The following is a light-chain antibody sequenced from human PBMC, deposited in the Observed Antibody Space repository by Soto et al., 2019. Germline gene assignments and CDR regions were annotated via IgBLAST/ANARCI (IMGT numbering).Light chain of an antibody. J-gene: IGKJ5*01. V-gene: IGKV1D-13*01. CDR3: QQFHNYPPIT. CDR2: DAS. CDR1: QGISSA. Sequence: IQLTQSKSSLPVSVGARVTITCRTSQGISSALAWYQQKPGKAPKLLIYDASSLESGVPSRFSGSGSGTDFTLTISSLQPEDFATYYCQQFHNYPPITFGQGTRLEIK.